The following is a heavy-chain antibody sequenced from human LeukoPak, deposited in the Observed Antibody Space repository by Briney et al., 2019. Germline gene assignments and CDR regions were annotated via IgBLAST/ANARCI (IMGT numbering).Heavy chain of an antibody. V-gene: IGHV3-43*01. CDR1: GFTFDDYT. CDR2: ITWDGGST. J-gene: IGHJ4*02. CDR3: AKPLYSSSSGFEY. D-gene: IGHD6-6*01. Sequence: GGSLRLSCAASGFTFDDYTMHWVRQAPGKGLEWVSLITWDGGSTYYADSVKGRFTISRDNSKNTLYLQMNSLRTEDTAVYYCAKPLYSSSSGFEYWGQGTLVTVSS.